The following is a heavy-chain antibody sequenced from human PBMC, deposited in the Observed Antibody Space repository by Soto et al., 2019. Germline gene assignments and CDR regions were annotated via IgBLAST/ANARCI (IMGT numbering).Heavy chain of an antibody. Sequence: GGSLRLSCAASGFTFSSYGMHWVRQAPGKGLEWVAVIWYDGGSKYYADSVKGRFTISRDNSKNTLYLQMNSLRAEDTAVYYCAKVPLTYSSGYYPDVWGQGTTVTVSS. CDR2: IWYDGGSK. V-gene: IGHV3-33*06. J-gene: IGHJ6*02. CDR3: AKVPLTYSSGYYPDV. CDR1: GFTFSSYG. D-gene: IGHD3-22*01.